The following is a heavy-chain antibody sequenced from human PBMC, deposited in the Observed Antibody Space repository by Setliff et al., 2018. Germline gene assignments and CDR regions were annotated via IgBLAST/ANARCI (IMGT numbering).Heavy chain of an antibody. CDR3: ARAGQIVAASSHPDH. D-gene: IGHD2-21*01. V-gene: IGHV1-2*02. Sequence: ASVQVSCKASGYTFTDYYLHWVRQAPGQGLEWMGWIDPNSGGTSYGHTLQGRVSMTGDKSISTVYMDLSRLTSDDTAVYYCARAGQIVAASSHPDHWGQGTLVTVSS. CDR2: IDPNSGGT. CDR1: GYTFTDYY. J-gene: IGHJ4*02.